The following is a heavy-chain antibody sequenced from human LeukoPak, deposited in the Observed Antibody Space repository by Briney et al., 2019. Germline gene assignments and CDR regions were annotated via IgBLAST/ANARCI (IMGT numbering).Heavy chain of an antibody. CDR1: GFTFSSYG. CDR3: ARDLSMVRGVMKAFGD. V-gene: IGHV3-33*01. J-gene: IGHJ4*02. CDR2: IWYDGSNK. Sequence: GGSLRLSCAASGFTFSSYGMHWVRQAPGKGLEWVAVIWYDGSNKYYADSVKGRFTISRDNSKNTLYLQMNSLRAEDTAVYYCARDLSMVRGVMKAFGDWGQGTLVTVS. D-gene: IGHD3-10*01.